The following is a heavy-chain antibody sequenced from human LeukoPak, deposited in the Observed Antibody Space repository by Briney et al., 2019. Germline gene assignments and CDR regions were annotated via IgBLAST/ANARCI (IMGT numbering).Heavy chain of an antibody. J-gene: IGHJ6*03. Sequence: SETLSLTCAVYGGSFSGYYWSWIRQPPGKGLEWIGEIYHSGSTNYNPSLKSRVTISVDTSKNQFSLKLSSVTAADTAVYYCARSKFQNYYYMDVWGKGTTVTVSS. D-gene: IGHD2-21*01. CDR3: ARSKFQNYYYMDV. V-gene: IGHV4-34*01. CDR2: IYHSGST. CDR1: GGSFSGYY.